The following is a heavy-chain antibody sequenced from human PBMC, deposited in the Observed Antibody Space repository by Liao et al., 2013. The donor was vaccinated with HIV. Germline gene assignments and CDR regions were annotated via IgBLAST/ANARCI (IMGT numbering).Heavy chain of an antibody. Sequence: QVQLQESGPGLVKPSQTLSLTCTVSGDAISSATHYWSWIRQPAGKGLEWIGRVYTTGDSDNNPSLKSRVAISVDMSKNQFSLNLYSVTAADTAVYFCARTNRFFDAFDNWGPGTMVTVSS. CDR1: GDAISSATHY. V-gene: IGHV4-61*02. J-gene: IGHJ3*02. CDR3: ARTNRFFDAFDN. D-gene: IGHD3-3*01. CDR2: VYTTGDS.